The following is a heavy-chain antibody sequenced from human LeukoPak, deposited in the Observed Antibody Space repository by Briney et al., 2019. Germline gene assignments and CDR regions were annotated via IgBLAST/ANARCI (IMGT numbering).Heavy chain of an antibody. D-gene: IGHD6-19*01. CDR2: IYYSGST. V-gene: IGHV4-39*07. CDR3: ARAAVAGRWFDP. Sequence: PSETLSLTCTVSGGSISSSSYYWGWIRQPPGKGLEWIGSIYYSGSTYYNPSLKSRVTISVDKSKNQFSLKLSSVTAADTAVYYCARAAVAGRWFDPWGQGTLVTVSS. CDR1: GGSISSSSYY. J-gene: IGHJ5*02.